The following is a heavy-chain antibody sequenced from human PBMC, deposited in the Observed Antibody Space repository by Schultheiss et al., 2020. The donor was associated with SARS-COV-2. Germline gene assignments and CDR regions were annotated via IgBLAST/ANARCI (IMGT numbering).Heavy chain of an antibody. CDR2: ISGGGAST. V-gene: IGHV3-23*01. Sequence: GGSLRLSCAASGFTFSSYAMSWVRQAPWKGLEWVSAISGGGASTFYADSVKGRFTISRDNSKNTLYLQVNSLRAEDTAVYYCAKGTGGGSYYDYWGQGTLVTVSS. J-gene: IGHJ4*02. CDR1: GFTFSSYA. D-gene: IGHD2-15*01. CDR3: AKGTGGGSYYDY.